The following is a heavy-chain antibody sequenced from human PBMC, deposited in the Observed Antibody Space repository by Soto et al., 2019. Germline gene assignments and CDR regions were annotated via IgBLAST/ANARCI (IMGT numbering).Heavy chain of an antibody. CDR2: IYYSGST. J-gene: IGHJ6*02. Sequence: ETLSLTCTVSGGSVSSGSYYWSWIRQPPGKGLEWIGYIYYSGSTNYNPSLKGRVTISVDTSKNQFSLKLSSVTAADTAVYYCARESYYDFWSGPEVDYYYGMDVWGQGTTVTVSS. V-gene: IGHV4-61*01. CDR3: ARESYYDFWSGPEVDYYYGMDV. D-gene: IGHD3-3*01. CDR1: GGSVSSGSYY.